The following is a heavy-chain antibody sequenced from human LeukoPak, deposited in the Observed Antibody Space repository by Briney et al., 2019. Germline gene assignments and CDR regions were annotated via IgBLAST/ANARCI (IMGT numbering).Heavy chain of an antibody. V-gene: IGHV3-7*01. Sequence: TGGSLRLSCAASGFTFSDYWMDWVRQAPGKGLEWVANIHPEGTEKYHADSVKGRFTISRDNVDNTLYLQMNSLRAEDTAVYYCARDLYLFDYWGQGTLVTVSS. J-gene: IGHJ4*02. CDR1: GFTFSDYW. CDR3: ARDLYLFDY. CDR2: IHPEGTEK.